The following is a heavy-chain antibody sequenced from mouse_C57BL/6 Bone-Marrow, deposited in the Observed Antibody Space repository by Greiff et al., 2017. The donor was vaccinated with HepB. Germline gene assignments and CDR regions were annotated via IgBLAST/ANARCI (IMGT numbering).Heavy chain of an antibody. Sequence: VHLVESGAELVRPGTSVKVSCKASGYAFTNYLIEWVKQRPGQGLEWIGVINPGSGGTNYNEKFKGKATLTADKSSSTAYMQLSSLTSEDSAVYFCARCGPFWYFDVWGTGTTVTVSS. CDR2: INPGSGGT. CDR3: ARCGPFWYFDV. V-gene: IGHV1-54*01. J-gene: IGHJ1*03. CDR1: GYAFTNYL.